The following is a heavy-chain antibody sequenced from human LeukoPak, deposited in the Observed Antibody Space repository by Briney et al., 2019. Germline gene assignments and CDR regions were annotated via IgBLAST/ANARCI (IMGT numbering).Heavy chain of an antibody. D-gene: IGHD6-13*01. CDR2: IIPILGIA. Sequence: ASVKVSCKASGYTFTSYAISWVRQAPGQGLEWMGRIIPILGIANYAQKFQGRVTITADKSTSTAYMELSSLRSEDTAVYYCARPSYSSSWWDAFDIWGQGTMVTVSS. CDR3: ARPSYSSSWWDAFDI. J-gene: IGHJ3*02. CDR1: GYTFTSYA. V-gene: IGHV1-69*04.